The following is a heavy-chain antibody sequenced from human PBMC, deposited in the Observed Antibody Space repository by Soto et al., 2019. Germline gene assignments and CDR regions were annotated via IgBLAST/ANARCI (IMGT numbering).Heavy chain of an antibody. V-gene: IGHV3-73*01. CDR2: IRSKVEDYAT. Sequence: GRSLRLSCAPSAFTFSDSALHWVRQASGKGLEWVGRIRSKVEDYATIYAASVNGRFTITRDDSTNTVYMELNSLKTEDTAVYYCTRRNYTSDSVWHFDLWGRGTLVTVSS. J-gene: IGHJ2*01. D-gene: IGHD1-7*01. CDR1: AFTFSDSA. CDR3: TRRNYTSDSVWHFDL.